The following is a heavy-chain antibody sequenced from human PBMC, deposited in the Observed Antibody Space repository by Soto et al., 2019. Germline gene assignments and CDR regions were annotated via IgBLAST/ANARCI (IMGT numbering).Heavy chain of an antibody. CDR2: IYYSGST. Sequence: SETLSITCTVSGGSISSGGYYWSWIRQHPGKGLKWIGYIYYSGSTYYNPSLKSRVTISADTSKNQFSLKLISVTAADTAVFYCARETVIIANFFDYWGQGTLVTV. V-gene: IGHV4-31*03. CDR1: GGSISSGGYY. J-gene: IGHJ4*02. CDR3: ARETVIIANFFDY. D-gene: IGHD3-10*01.